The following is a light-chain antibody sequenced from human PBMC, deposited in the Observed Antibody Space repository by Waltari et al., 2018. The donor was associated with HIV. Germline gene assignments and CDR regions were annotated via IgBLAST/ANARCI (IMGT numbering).Light chain of an antibody. CDR1: QSVSRGY. J-gene: IGKJ2*01. CDR3: QQHGGSPPYT. CDR2: GAS. Sequence: EIVLTQSPGTLSLSPGERATLSCRASQSVSRGYLAWYQQKPGQAPRLLISGASSRATGIPDRFSGSGSGADFTLTISTLEPEDFAVYYCQQHGGSPPYTFGQGTKLEIK. V-gene: IGKV3-20*01.